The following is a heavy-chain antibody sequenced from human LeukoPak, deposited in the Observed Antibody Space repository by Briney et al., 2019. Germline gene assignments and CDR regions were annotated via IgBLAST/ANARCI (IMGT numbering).Heavy chain of an antibody. V-gene: IGHV3-43*02. Sequence: GGSPRLSCAASGFTFSSYAMSWVRQAPGKGLEWVSLISGDGGSTFYADSVRGRFTISRDNSKNSLYLQMSSLRSEDTALYFCARESDSSGWYDYWGQGTLVTVSS. CDR3: ARESDSSGWYDY. D-gene: IGHD6-19*01. J-gene: IGHJ4*02. CDR2: ISGDGGST. CDR1: GFTFSSYA.